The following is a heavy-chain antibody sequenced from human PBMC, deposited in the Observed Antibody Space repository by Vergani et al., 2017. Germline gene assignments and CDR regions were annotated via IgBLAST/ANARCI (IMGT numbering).Heavy chain of an antibody. CDR2: IYSGGST. CDR3: ARESIAAGDAFDI. CDR1: GFTVSSNY. D-gene: IGHD6-13*01. Sequence: EVQLAESGGGLVQPGGSLRLSCAASGFTVSSNYMSWVRQAPGKGLEWVSVIYSGGSTYYADSVKGRFTISRDNSKNTLYLQMNSLRAEDTAVYYCARESIAAGDAFDIWGQGTMVTVSS. V-gene: IGHV3-66*02. J-gene: IGHJ3*02.